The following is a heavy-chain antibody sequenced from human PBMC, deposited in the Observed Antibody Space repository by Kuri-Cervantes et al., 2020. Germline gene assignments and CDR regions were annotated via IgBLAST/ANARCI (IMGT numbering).Heavy chain of an antibody. D-gene: IGHD3-3*01. V-gene: IGHV3-23*01. CDR2: ISGSGGST. CDR3: ARASYYDFWSNYYIQTSYYYYMDV. Sequence: GESLKISCAASGFTFSSYAMSWVRQAPGKGLEWVSAISGSGGSTYYADSVKGRFTISRDNSKNTLYLQMNSLSAEDTAVYYCARASYYDFWSNYYIQTSYYYYMDVWGKGTTVTVSS. J-gene: IGHJ6*03. CDR1: GFTFSSYA.